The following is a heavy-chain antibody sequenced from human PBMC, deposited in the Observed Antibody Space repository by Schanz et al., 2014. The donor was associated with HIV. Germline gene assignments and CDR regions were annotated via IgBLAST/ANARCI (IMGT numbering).Heavy chain of an antibody. Sequence: EVQLLESGGGFVQPGGSLRLSCAASGFSFSNFWVTWVRQAPGKGLEWVANIKEDGSEKYHADSVKGRFTISRDNAKNSLFLQMESLRAEDTAVYYCARDGGEVWGQGTTVTVSS. CDR1: GFSFSNFW. D-gene: IGHD3-16*01. V-gene: IGHV3-7*01. CDR2: IKEDGSEK. CDR3: ARDGGEV. J-gene: IGHJ6*02.